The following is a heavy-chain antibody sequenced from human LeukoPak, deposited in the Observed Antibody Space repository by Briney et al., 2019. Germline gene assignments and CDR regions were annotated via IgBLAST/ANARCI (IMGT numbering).Heavy chain of an antibody. CDR1: GFSFSSYG. V-gene: IGHV3-33*08. CDR3: ARDRTLLWFGETSAEIDY. J-gene: IGHJ4*02. CDR2: IWYDGSNK. D-gene: IGHD3-10*01. Sequence: GRSLRLSCAASGFSFSSYGMHWVRQAPGKGLEWVAVIWYDGSNKYYADSVKGRFTISRDNSKNTLYLQMNSLRAEDTAVYYCARDRTLLWFGETSAEIDYWGQGTLVTVSS.